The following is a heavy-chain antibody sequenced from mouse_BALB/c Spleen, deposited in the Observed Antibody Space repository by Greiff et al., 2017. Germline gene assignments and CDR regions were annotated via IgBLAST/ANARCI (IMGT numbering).Heavy chain of an antibody. Sequence: VQLQQPGAELVRPGASVKLSCKASGYTFTSYWINWVKQRPEQGLEWIGWIDPENGDTEYAPKFQGKATMTADTSSNTAYLQLSSLTSEDTAVYYCNAWAEGAMDYWGQGTSVTVSS. CDR3: NAWAEGAMDY. CDR1: GYTFTSYW. CDR2: IDPENGDT. V-gene: IGHV14-4*02. J-gene: IGHJ4*01.